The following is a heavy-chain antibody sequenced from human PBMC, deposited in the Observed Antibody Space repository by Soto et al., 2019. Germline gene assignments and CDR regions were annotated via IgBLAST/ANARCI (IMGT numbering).Heavy chain of an antibody. V-gene: IGHV1-2*02. J-gene: IGHJ4*02. D-gene: IGHD1-1*01. CDR1: GYTFTGYY. Sequence: ASVKVSCKASGYTFTGYYLHWVRQAPGQGLEWMGWINPNSGGTNYAQKFQGRVTMTRDTSISTAYMELSRLRSDDTAVYYCARGRTGTTPYFDYWGQGNLVTVSS. CDR3: ARGRTGTTPYFDY. CDR2: INPNSGGT.